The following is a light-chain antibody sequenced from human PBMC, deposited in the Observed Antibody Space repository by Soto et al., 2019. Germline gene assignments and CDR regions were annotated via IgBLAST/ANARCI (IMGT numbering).Light chain of an antibody. Sequence: EIVLTQSPGTLSLSPGERATLSCRASQSVDTYLAWYQKKPGQAPRLLIYDASNRATGIPARFSGSGSGTDFTLTISSLEPEDFEVYYCQQRSKRPLTFGGGTKVEI. CDR3: QQRSKRPLT. V-gene: IGKV3-11*01. CDR1: QSVDTY. CDR2: DAS. J-gene: IGKJ4*01.